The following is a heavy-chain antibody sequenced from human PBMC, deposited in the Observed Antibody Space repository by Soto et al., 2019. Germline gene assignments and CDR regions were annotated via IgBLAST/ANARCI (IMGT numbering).Heavy chain of an antibody. Sequence: ASVKVSCKASGYTFTGYYIHWVRQAPGQGLEWMGWINPNSGGTNYAQKFQGRVTMTRDTSISTAYMELSRLRFDDTAVYYCARDYPPDYYDSSGYYFGGWFDLWGQGTLVTVYS. CDR2: INPNSGGT. CDR3: ARDYPPDYYDSSGYYFGGWFDL. D-gene: IGHD3-22*01. V-gene: IGHV1-2*02. CDR1: GYTFTGYY. J-gene: IGHJ5*02.